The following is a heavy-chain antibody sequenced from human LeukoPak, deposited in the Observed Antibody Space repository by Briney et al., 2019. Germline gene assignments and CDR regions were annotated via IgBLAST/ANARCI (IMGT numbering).Heavy chain of an antibody. D-gene: IGHD5-18*01. V-gene: IGHV4-59*11. Sequence: SETPSLTCTVSGGSMTTHHWNWIRQTPGKGLEWIGYVFDSGRTKENPSLKSRVTLSADTSKNQLSLRLSSVTAADTAVYYCTTIKRGNIFGYFDFWGQGILVTVSS. CDR3: TTIKRGNIFGYFDF. J-gene: IGHJ4*02. CDR2: VFDSGRT. CDR1: GGSMTTHH.